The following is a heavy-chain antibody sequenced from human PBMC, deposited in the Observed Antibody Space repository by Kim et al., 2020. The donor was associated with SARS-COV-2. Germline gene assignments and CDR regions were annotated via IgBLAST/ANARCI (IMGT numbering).Heavy chain of an antibody. V-gene: IGHV1-69*04. J-gene: IGHJ4*02. Sequence: SVKVSCKASGGTFSSYAISWVRQAPGQGLEWMGRIIPILGIANYAQKFQGRVTITADKSTSTAYMELSSLRSEDTAVYYCARESAGTYDILTGPLDYWGQGTLVTVSS. CDR2: IIPILGIA. CDR1: GGTFSSYA. D-gene: IGHD3-9*01. CDR3: ARESAGTYDILTGPLDY.